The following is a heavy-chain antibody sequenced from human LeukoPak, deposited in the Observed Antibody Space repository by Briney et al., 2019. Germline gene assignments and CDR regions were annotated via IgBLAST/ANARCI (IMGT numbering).Heavy chain of an antibody. CDR3: ARQEARYGSSTIIDY. Sequence: GESLKISFKSSGYSFSSYWIGGVRQMPGKGLEWMGIIYPGDSDTIYSPSFQGQVTISAAKSISTAYLRWSSLKASDTAIYYWARQEARYGSSTIIDYWGQGTLVTVSS. V-gene: IGHV5-51*01. CDR1: GYSFSSYW. CDR2: IYPGDSDT. J-gene: IGHJ4*02. D-gene: IGHD6-6*01.